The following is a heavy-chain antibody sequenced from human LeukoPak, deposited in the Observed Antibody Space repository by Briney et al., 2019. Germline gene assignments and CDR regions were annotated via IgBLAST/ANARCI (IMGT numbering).Heavy chain of an antibody. CDR2: IWYDGSNK. Sequence: GGSLRLSCAASGFTFSSYGMHWVRQAPGKGLEWVAVIWYDGSNKYYADSVKGRFTISRDNSKNTLYLQMNSLRAEDTAVYYCARETVTTDGPKDYWGQGTLVTVSS. V-gene: IGHV3-33*01. D-gene: IGHD4-11*01. CDR1: GFTFSSYG. CDR3: ARETVTTDGPKDY. J-gene: IGHJ4*02.